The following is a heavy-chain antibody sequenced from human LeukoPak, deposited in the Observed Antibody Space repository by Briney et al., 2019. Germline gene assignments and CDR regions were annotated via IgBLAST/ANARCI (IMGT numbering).Heavy chain of an antibody. CDR2: INPNSGGT. CDR3: AREDIAAALYAFDI. Sequence: ASVKVSCKASGYTFTGYYMHWVRQAPGQGLEWMGWINPNSGGTNCAQKFQGRVTMTRDTSISTAYMELSRLRSDDMAVYYCAREDIAAALYAFDIWGQGTMVTVSS. D-gene: IGHD6-13*01. J-gene: IGHJ3*02. CDR1: GYTFTGYY. V-gene: IGHV1-2*02.